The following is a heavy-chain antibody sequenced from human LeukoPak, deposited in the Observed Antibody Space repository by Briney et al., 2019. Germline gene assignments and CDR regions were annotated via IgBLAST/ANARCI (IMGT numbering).Heavy chain of an antibody. Sequence: PGGSLRLSCAASGFTFSSYAMSWVRQAPGKGLEWVQAISGSGGSTYYADSVKGRFTISRDNSKNTLYLQMNSLRAEDTAVYYCAKDRAGYYDFWSGYPWAVWGKGTTVTVSS. CDR1: GFTFSSYA. D-gene: IGHD3-3*01. J-gene: IGHJ6*04. V-gene: IGHV3-23*01. CDR3: AKDRAGYYDFWSGYPWAV. CDR2: ISGSGGST.